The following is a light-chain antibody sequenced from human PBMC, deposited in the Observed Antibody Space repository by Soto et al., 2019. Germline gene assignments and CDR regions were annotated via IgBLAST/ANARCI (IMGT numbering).Light chain of an antibody. CDR2: DVS. CDR3: CSYATTTSQV. V-gene: IGLV2-14*03. J-gene: IGLJ1*01. CDR1: SSDIGHYNY. Sequence: QSVLTQPASVFGSPGQSITISCTGTSSDIGHYNYVSWYQQHPGNAPKLMIYDVSIRASGVSDRFSGSKSGTTASLTISGLQVEEEANYHCCSYATTTSQVVGTVTKVPVL.